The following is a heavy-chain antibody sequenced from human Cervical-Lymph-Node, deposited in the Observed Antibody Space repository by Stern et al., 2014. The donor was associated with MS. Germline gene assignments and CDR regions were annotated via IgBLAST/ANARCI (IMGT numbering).Heavy chain of an antibody. Sequence: EVQLVESGGGLVQPGGSLRLSCAASGSTVSSFWMSWVRQAPGKGLEWVANIKEDGTEKFYVDSVKGRFPISRDNSKNKLYLQMHNLRAEDPAVYYCARASWYGGWSDPWGQGTLVTVSP. CDR2: IKEDGTEK. J-gene: IGHJ5*02. D-gene: IGHD6-13*01. CDR3: ARASWYGGWSDP. V-gene: IGHV3-7*01. CDR1: GSTVSSFW.